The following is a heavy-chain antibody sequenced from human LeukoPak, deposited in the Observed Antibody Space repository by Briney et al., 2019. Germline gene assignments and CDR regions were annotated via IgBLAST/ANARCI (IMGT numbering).Heavy chain of an antibody. V-gene: IGHV3-21*01. CDR2: ISSSSSYI. Sequence: PGGSLRLSCAASGFTFSSYSMNWVRQAPGKGLEWVSSISSSSSYIYYADSVKGRFTISRDNAKNSLYLQMNSLRAEDTAVYYCARESYYDILTGPYYMDVWGKGTTVTVSS. CDR1: GFTFSSYS. J-gene: IGHJ6*03. D-gene: IGHD3-9*01. CDR3: ARESYYDILTGPYYMDV.